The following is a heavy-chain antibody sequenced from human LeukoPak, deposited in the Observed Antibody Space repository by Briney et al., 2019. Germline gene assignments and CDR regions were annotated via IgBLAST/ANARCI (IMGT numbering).Heavy chain of an antibody. J-gene: IGHJ6*03. CDR3: ARVAAEVVGVPGAIGFGWLRRDYYYMDV. CDR2: INPSGGST. V-gene: IGHV1-46*01. Sequence: ASVKVSCKASGYTCTSYYIHWVRQAPGEGLEGMGIINPSGGSTSYAQKFQGRVTMTRDMSTSTVYMELSSLRSEDTAVYYCARVAAEVVGVPGAIGFGWLRRDYYYMDVWGKGTTVTVSS. CDR1: GYTCTSYY. D-gene: IGHD2-2*02.